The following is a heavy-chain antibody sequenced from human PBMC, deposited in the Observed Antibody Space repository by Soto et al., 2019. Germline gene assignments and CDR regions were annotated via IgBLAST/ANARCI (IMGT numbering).Heavy chain of an antibody. V-gene: IGHV4-59*01. D-gene: IGHD1-20*01. CDR3: ARDREIYEDNWIKMIAFDI. Sequence: SETLSLSCTVSGASISTYYWSWIRQPPGKGLEWIGSIYYSGSTNYNPSLKSRVTISIDTSTNQFSLTLSSVTAADTAVYYCARDREIYEDNWIKMIAFDIWGEGTMVTV. CDR2: IYYSGST. CDR1: GASISTYY. J-gene: IGHJ3*02.